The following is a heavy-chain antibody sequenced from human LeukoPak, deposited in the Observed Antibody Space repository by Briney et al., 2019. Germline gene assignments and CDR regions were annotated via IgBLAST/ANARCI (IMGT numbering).Heavy chain of an antibody. D-gene: IGHD2-2*01. J-gene: IGHJ4*02. CDR1: GGSLSNYY. CDR3: ARVAHCSSTTCYQGIFDY. V-gene: IGHV4-59*01. CDR2: IYYSGST. Sequence: SETLSLTCTVSGGSLSNYYWSWIRQPPGKGLEWVGYIYYSGSTNYNPSLKSRVTISVDTSKNQFSLKLSSVTAADTAVYYCARVAHCSSTTCYQGIFDYWGQGTLVTVSS.